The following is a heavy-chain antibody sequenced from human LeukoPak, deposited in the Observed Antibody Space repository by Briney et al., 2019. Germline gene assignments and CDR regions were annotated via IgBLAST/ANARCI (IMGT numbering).Heavy chain of an antibody. V-gene: IGHV4-34*01. CDR2: INHSGST. J-gene: IGHJ3*02. D-gene: IGHD6-6*01. CDR3: ARLSQIVAFDI. CDR1: GFTFKNNW. Sequence: GSLRLSCAASGFTFKNNWMSWLRQPPGKGLEWIGEINHSGSTNYNPSLKSRVTISVDTSKNQFSLKLSSVTAADTAVYYCARLSQIVAFDIWGQGTMVTVSS.